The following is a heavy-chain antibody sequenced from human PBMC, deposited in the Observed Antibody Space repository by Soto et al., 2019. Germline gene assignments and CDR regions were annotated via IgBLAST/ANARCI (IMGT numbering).Heavy chain of an antibody. D-gene: IGHD3-22*01. Sequence: EVKLLESGGGLVQPGGSLRLSCAASGFTFRTYSMSWVRQAPRKGLEWVSGISGSGTATYYTDSVKGRFTVSRDNSKDTVFLQMNTLRVEDTAVYYCAKPRLYDNNDYHRDGFDVWGPGTVVTVS. J-gene: IGHJ3*01. V-gene: IGHV3-23*01. CDR2: ISGSGTAT. CDR3: AKPRLYDNNDYHRDGFDV. CDR1: GFTFRTYS.